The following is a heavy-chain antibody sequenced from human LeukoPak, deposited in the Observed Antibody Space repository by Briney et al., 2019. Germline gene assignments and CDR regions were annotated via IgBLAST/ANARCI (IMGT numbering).Heavy chain of an antibody. CDR3: ARGERGYSGYGKGYYFDY. CDR2: INHSGST. D-gene: IGHD5-12*01. V-gene: IGHV4-34*01. J-gene: IGHJ4*02. Sequence: SETLSLTCAVYGGSFSGYYWSWIRQPPGKGLEWIGEINHSGSTNYNPSLKSRVTISVDTSKNRFSLKLSSVTAADTAVYYCARGERGYSGYGKGYYFDYWGQGTLVTVSS. CDR1: GGSFSGYY.